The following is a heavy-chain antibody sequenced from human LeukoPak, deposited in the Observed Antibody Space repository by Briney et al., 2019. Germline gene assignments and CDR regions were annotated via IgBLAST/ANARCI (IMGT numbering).Heavy chain of an antibody. D-gene: IGHD1-1*01. CDR3: ARDRETGTSRYYYYMDV. Sequence: SVKVSCKASGGTFSSYAISWVRQAPGQGLEWMGGIIPIFGTANYAQKFQGRVTITTDESTSTAYMDLSSLRSEDTAVYYCARDRETGTSRYYYYMDVWGKGTTVTVSS. CDR1: GGTFSSYA. V-gene: IGHV1-69*05. J-gene: IGHJ6*03. CDR2: IIPIFGTA.